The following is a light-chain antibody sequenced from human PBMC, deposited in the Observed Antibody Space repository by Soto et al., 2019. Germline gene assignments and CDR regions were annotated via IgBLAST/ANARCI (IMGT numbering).Light chain of an antibody. V-gene: IGLV2-14*01. CDR3: SSYTTGGSYV. Sequence: QSALTQPASVPGSPGLSIAISCSGTSSDVGGYNSVSWYQQHPGKAPKLMIYDVSNRPSGVSNRFSGSKSGNTASLTISGLQAEDEGDYYCSSYTTGGSYVFGTGTKVTVL. CDR1: SSDVGGYNS. CDR2: DVS. J-gene: IGLJ1*01.